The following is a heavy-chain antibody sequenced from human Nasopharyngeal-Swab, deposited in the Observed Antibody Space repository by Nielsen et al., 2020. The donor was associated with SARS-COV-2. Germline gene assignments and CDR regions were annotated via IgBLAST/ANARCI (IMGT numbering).Heavy chain of an antibody. Sequence: ASVKVSCKASGYTFTSYAMNWVRQAPGQGLEWMGWINTNTGDPTYAQGFTGRFVFSLDTSVSTAYLQISSLKAEDTAVYYCASGKHSSGRYGLDAFDIWGQGTMVTVSS. D-gene: IGHD6-19*01. J-gene: IGHJ3*02. CDR3: ASGKHSSGRYGLDAFDI. V-gene: IGHV7-4-1*02. CDR2: INTNTGDP. CDR1: GYTFTSYA.